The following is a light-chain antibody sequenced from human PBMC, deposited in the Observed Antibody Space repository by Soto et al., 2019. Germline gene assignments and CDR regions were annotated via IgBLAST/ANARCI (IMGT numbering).Light chain of an antibody. CDR3: QQYNQRPPCT. CDR2: GAS. CDR1: QSIGSK. J-gene: IGKJ5*01. Sequence: ETLLTQSPANLSVSPGATATLPCRARQSIGSKLVWDQQKPGQAPGLLIIGASTRATGSPDRFRGSGAGTAVILTISSLQTDDFVVYDCQQYNQRPPCTFGQGTRLEIK. V-gene: IGKV3-15*01.